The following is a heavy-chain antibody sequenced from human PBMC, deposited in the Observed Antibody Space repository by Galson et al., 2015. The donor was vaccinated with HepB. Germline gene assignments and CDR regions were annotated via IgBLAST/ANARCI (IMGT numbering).Heavy chain of an antibody. CDR2: VQSGGRT. J-gene: IGHJ1*01. Sequence: SLRLSCAASGLTVSSNYMNWVRQAPGKGLEWVSIVQSGGRTYFADPVKGRFTISRDNFKNTLFLQMNSLRAEDTAVYYCSTLKYQLLQRPGFQHWGQGTLVTVSS. CDR3: STLKYQLLQRPGFQH. CDR1: GLTVSSNY. D-gene: IGHD2-2*01. V-gene: IGHV3-53*01.